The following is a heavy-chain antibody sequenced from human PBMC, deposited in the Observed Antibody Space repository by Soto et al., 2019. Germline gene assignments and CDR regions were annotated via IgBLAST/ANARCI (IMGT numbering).Heavy chain of an antibody. J-gene: IGHJ5*02. CDR2: LIPMFATA. Sequence: QVQLVQSGAEVNKPGSSVKVSCMAAGGTFSSYTVNWVRQAPGQGLEWMGGLIPMFATAGYAQKFQGRLTITADESTNTALMELSSLRFEDTAIYYCARDGHFDFWRDPGFDPWGQGTLVTVSA. CDR1: GGTFSSYT. V-gene: IGHV1-69*01. CDR3: ARDGHFDFWRDPGFDP. D-gene: IGHD3-3*01.